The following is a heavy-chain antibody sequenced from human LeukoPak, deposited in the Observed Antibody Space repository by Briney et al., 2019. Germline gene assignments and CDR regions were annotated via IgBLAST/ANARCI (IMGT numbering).Heavy chain of an antibody. J-gene: IGHJ2*01. Sequence: PSETLSLTCTVSGGSISSYYWSWIRQPPGKGLEWIGYIYYSGSTNYNPSLKSRVTISVDTSKNQFSLKLSSVTAAGTAVYYCARYSLLPRYFDLWGRGTLVTVSS. CDR3: ARYSLLPRYFDL. V-gene: IGHV4-59*01. D-gene: IGHD6-13*01. CDR1: GGSISSYY. CDR2: IYYSGST.